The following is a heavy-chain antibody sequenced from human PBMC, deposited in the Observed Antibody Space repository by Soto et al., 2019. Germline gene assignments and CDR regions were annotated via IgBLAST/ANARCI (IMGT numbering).Heavy chain of an antibody. CDR1: GFTFSSYA. D-gene: IGHD6-13*01. Sequence: GGSLRLSCAASGFTFSSYAMSWVRQAPRKGLEWVSAISGSGGSTYYADSVKGRFTISRDNSKNTLYLQMNSLRAEDTAVYYCAKGAAAGTEYSPYYYYYYMDVWGKGTTVTVSS. J-gene: IGHJ6*03. V-gene: IGHV3-23*01. CDR3: AKGAAAGTEYSPYYYYYYMDV. CDR2: ISGSGGST.